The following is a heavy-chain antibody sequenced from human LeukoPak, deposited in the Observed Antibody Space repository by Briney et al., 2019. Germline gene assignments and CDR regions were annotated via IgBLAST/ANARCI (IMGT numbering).Heavy chain of an antibody. Sequence: PGGSLRLSFAASGFTFSDYYMSWIRQAPGKGLGWVSYISSSGSTIYYADSVKGRFTISRDNAKNSLYLQVNSLRAEDTAVYYCARGGGFGYSYGSGDGMDVWGQGTTVTVSS. J-gene: IGHJ6*02. CDR2: ISSSGSTI. D-gene: IGHD5-18*01. V-gene: IGHV3-11*01. CDR1: GFTFSDYY. CDR3: ARGGGFGYSYGSGDGMDV.